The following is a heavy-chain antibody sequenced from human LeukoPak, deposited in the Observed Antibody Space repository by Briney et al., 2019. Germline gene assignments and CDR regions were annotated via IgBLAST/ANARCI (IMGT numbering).Heavy chain of an antibody. CDR3: ARAAPILGDY. Sequence: SNKYYADSVKGRFTISRDNSKNTLYLQMNSLRAEDTAVYYCARAAPILGDYWSQGTLVTVSS. V-gene: IGHV3-30*01. D-gene: IGHD7-27*01. J-gene: IGHJ4*02. CDR2: SNK.